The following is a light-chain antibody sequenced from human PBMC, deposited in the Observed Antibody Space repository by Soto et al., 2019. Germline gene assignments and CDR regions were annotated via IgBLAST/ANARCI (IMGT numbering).Light chain of an antibody. CDR3: SSYTSSSSVV. CDR1: SSDVGGYNY. Sequence: QSALNQPASVSGSPGQSITISCTGTSSDVGGYNYVSWYQQHPGKAPKLMIYDVSNRPSGVSNRFSGSKSGNTASLTISGLQAEDEADYYCSSYTSSSSVVFGGGT. V-gene: IGLV2-14*01. CDR2: DVS. J-gene: IGLJ2*01.